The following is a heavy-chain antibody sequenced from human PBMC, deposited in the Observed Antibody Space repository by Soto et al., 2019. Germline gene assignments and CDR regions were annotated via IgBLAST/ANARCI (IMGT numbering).Heavy chain of an antibody. J-gene: IGHJ6*02. CDR1: GGSISSGGYY. CDR3: ARDTGDSYGLGYGMDV. V-gene: IGHV4-31*03. CDR2: IYYSGST. Sequence: TLSLTCTVSGGSISSGGYYWSWIRQHPGKGLEWIGYIYYSGSTYYNPSLKSRVTISVDTSKNQFSLKLSSVTAADTAVYYCARDTGDSYGLGYGMDVWGQGTTVTVSS. D-gene: IGHD5-18*01.